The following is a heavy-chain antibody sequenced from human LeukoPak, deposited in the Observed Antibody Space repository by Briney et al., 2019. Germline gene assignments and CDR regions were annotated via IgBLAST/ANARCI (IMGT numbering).Heavy chain of an antibody. CDR3: ARWSGVVGAARGWYFDL. CDR2: IYYSGST. Sequence: SETLSLTCSVSGGSISSSSYYWGWIRQPPGKGLEWIGNIYYSGSTFYNPSLKSRVTISVDKSKNQFSLKLSSVTAADTAVYYCARWSGVVGAARGWYFDLWGRGTLVTVSS. D-gene: IGHD1-26*01. J-gene: IGHJ2*01. CDR1: GGSISSSSYY. V-gene: IGHV4-39*07.